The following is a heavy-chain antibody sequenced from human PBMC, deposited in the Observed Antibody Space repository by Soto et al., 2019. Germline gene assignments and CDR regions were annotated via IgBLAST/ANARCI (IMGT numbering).Heavy chain of an antibody. V-gene: IGHV4-39*01. CDR3: AAYYDFWSGFYTGWFDP. J-gene: IGHJ5*02. Sequence: SETLSLTCTVSGGSISSNRHYWGWIRQPPGKGLEWIGSIYYGGSTYYNPSLKSRVTISVDTSKNQFSLKLSSVTAADTAVYYCAAYYDFWSGFYTGWFDPWGQGTLVTVSS. CDR2: IYYGGST. D-gene: IGHD3-3*01. CDR1: GGSISSNRHY.